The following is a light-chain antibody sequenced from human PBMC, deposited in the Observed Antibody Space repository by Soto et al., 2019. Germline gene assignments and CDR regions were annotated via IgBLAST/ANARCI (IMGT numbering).Light chain of an antibody. J-gene: IGLJ1*01. CDR2: GVS. V-gene: IGLV2-14*01. CDR1: ITDIGAYNY. CDR3: SSYTSSSTLYV. Sequence: QSALTQPASVSGSPGQPITISCTGTITDIGAYNYVSWYQQHPGKAPKLLIYGVSSRPSGVSNRFSGSKSGNTASLTISGLQAEDEADYYCSSYTSSSTLYVFGTGTKLTVL.